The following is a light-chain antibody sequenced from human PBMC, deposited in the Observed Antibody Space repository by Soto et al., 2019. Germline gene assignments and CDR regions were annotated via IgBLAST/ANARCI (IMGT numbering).Light chain of an antibody. Sequence: ETVMTQSPDTLSVSPGESATLSCRASQDVSTNLAWFHQKPGQTPRLVLYGASKRATGIPARFSGSGSGRHFTLTISSLRSEDFGVYYCQHYNNWPPYSFGQGTKVDIK. CDR1: QDVSTN. CDR2: GAS. CDR3: QHYNNWPPYS. J-gene: IGKJ2*03. V-gene: IGKV3-15*01.